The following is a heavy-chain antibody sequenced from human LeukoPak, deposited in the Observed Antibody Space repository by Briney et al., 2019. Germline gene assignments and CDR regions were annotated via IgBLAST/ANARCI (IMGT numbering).Heavy chain of an antibody. CDR3: ARAMLPYDILTGYYLYDAFDI. J-gene: IGHJ3*02. CDR1: GGSISSGGYS. D-gene: IGHD3-9*01. CDR2: IYHSGST. V-gene: IGHV4-30-2*01. Sequence: SQTLSLTCAVSGGSISSGGYSWSWIRQPPGKGLEWIGYIYHSGSTYYNPSLKSRVTISVDRCKNQFSLKLSSVTAADTAVYYCARAMLPYDILTGYYLYDAFDIWGQGTMVTVSS.